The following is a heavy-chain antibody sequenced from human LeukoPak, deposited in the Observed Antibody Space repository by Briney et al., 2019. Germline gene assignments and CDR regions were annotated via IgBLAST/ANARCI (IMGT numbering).Heavy chain of an antibody. CDR2: IKQDGSEK. Sequence: PGGSLRLAFAAPASTFVSNWMGWGRQAPGKGWGWVTNIKQDGSEKYYVDSVKGRFTISRDNAKNSLYLQMNSLRAEDTAVYYCAREKGSNWYFDLWGRGTLVTVSS. CDR1: ASTFVSNW. V-gene: IGHV3-7*01. J-gene: IGHJ2*01. CDR3: AREKGSNWYFDL. D-gene: IGHD3/OR15-3a*01.